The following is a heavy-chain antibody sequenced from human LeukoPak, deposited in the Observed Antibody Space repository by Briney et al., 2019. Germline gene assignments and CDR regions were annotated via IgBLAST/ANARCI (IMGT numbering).Heavy chain of an antibody. J-gene: IGHJ4*02. D-gene: IGHD1-1*01. CDR3: AWASQGTFDY. V-gene: IGHV3-33*01. Sequence: GSSLRLSCAASGFPFSGSGMHWVRQAPGKGLEWVAIVWYDGSNQYYADSVKGRFTISRDNSKNTLYLQMNSLRAEDTAVYYCAWASQGTFDYWGQGTLVTVSS. CDR2: VWYDGSNQ. CDR1: GFPFSGSG.